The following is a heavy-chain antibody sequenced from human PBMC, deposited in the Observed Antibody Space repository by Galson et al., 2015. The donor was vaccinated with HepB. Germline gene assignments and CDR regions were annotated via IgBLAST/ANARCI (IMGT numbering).Heavy chain of an antibody. D-gene: IGHD3-10*01. CDR1: GYTFTSYA. V-gene: IGHV1-18*01. CDR2: ISAYNGNT. CDR3: ARDSIYGSGSYYNPFPLDY. J-gene: IGHJ4*02. Sequence: SVKVSCKASGYTFTSYAMHWVRQAPGQGLEWMGWISAYNGNTNYAQKLQGRVTMTTDTSTSTAYMELRSLRSDDTAVYYCARDSIYGSGSYYNPFPLDYWGQGTLVTVSS.